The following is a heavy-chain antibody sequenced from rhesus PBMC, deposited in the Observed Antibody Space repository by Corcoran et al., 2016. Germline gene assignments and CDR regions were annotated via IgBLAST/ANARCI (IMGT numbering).Heavy chain of an antibody. V-gene: IGHV4-99*01. CDR3: ATIWTGYYPIDY. Sequence: QVQLQESGPGLLKPSETLSLPCAVSGFSISSGYSWGWIRQPPGKGLEYIGYTGGSSGSTNYNPSLKSRVTISKDTSKNQFSLKLSSVTAADTAVYYCATIWTGYYPIDYWGQGVLVTVSS. CDR1: GFSISSGYS. J-gene: IGHJ4*01. CDR2: TGGSSGST. D-gene: IGHD3-3*01.